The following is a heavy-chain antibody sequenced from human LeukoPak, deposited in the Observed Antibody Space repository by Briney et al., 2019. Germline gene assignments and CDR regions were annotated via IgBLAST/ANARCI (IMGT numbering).Heavy chain of an antibody. D-gene: IGHD6-19*01. CDR2: INTNTGNP. J-gene: IGHJ5*02. CDR3: ARRSIAVAGSWFDP. V-gene: IGHV7-4-1*02. CDR1: GYTFTSYA. Sequence: ASVKVSCKASGYTFTSYAMNWVRQAPGQGLEWMGWINTNTGNPTYAQGFTGRFVFSLDTSVSTAYLQISSLKAEDTAVYYCARRSIAVAGSWFDPRGQGTLVTVSS.